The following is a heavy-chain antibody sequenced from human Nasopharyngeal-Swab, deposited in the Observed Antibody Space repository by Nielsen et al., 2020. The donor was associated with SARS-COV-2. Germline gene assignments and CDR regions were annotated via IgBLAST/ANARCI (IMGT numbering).Heavy chain of an antibody. D-gene: IGHD4-23*01. CDR3: ATDLGVESPLWFDY. J-gene: IGHJ4*02. Sequence: GESLKISCAASGFTFSSYTMSWVRQAPGKGLEWVSAISGSGGSTYYADSVRGRFTLSRDNSKNTLYLQMNSLRAEDTAVYYCATDLGVESPLWFDYWGQGTLLTVSS. CDR1: GFTFSSYT. V-gene: IGHV3-23*01. CDR2: ISGSGGST.